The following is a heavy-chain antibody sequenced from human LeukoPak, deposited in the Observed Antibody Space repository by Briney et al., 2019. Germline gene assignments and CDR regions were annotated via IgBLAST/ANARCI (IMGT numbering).Heavy chain of an antibody. CDR1: GFIFSDYW. CDR2: IKYDGDEE. CDR3: ARGSIYYDILTGHDY. D-gene: IGHD3-9*01. V-gene: IGHV3-7*01. J-gene: IGHJ4*02. Sequence: PGGSLRLSCVASGFIFSDYWMSWMRQAPGKGLEWVANIKYDGDEEYYVDSVKGRFTISRDNSKNTLYLQMNSLRAEDTAVYYCARGSIYYDILTGHDYWGQGTLVTVSS.